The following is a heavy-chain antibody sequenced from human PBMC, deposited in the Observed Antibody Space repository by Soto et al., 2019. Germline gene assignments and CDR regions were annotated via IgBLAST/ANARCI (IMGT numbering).Heavy chain of an antibody. V-gene: IGHV1-18*01. CDR3: ARGGLGLERRYYYYGMDV. CDR2: ISAYNGNT. Sequence: QVQLVQSGAEVKKPGASVKVSCKASGYTFTSYGISWVRQAPGQGLEWMGWISAYNGNTNYAQKLQGRVTMTTDTSASTANMEVGSLRSDDTAVYYCARGGLGLERRYYYYGMDVWGQGTTVNVSS. J-gene: IGHJ6*02. D-gene: IGHD1-1*01. CDR1: GYTFTSYG.